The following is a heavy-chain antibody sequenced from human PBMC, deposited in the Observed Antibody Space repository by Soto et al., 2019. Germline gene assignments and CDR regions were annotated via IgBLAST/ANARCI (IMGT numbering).Heavy chain of an antibody. J-gene: IGHJ6*02. Sequence: QVQLVESGGGVVQPGRSLRLSCAASGFTFSSYAMHWVRQAPGKGLEWVAVISYDGGNTYYAASVKGRFTISRDNSKNTLYLQMNSLRAEDTAVYYCARGASYGYYYYYGMDVWGQGTTVTVSS. D-gene: IGHD5-18*01. V-gene: IGHV3-30-3*01. CDR1: GFTFSSYA. CDR2: ISYDGGNT. CDR3: ARGASYGYYYYYGMDV.